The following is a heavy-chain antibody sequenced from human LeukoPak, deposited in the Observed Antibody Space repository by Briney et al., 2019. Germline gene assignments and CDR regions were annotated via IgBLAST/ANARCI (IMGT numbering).Heavy chain of an antibody. V-gene: IGHV3-43D*03. CDR3: ARGSVGGYGVYY. J-gene: IGHJ4*02. D-gene: IGHD3-10*01. CDR1: GFTFDDYA. CDR2: ISWDGGST. Sequence: PGGSLRLSCAASGFTFDDYAMHWVRRAPGKGLEWVSLISWDGGSTYYADSVKGRFTISRDNSKNSLYLQMNSLRAEDTALYYCARGSVGGYGVYYWGQGTLVTVSS.